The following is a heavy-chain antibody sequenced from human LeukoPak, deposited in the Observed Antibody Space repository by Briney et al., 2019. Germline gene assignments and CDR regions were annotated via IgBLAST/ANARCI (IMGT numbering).Heavy chain of an antibody. Sequence: SVKVSCKASGGTFSSYAISWVRQAPGQGLEWMGRIIPILGIANYAQKFQGRVTITADKSTSTAYMELSSLRSEDTAVYYCARVRSRDGYNLYGMDVWGQGTTVTASS. D-gene: IGHD5-24*01. J-gene: IGHJ6*02. V-gene: IGHV1-69*04. CDR1: GGTFSSYA. CDR3: ARVRSRDGYNLYGMDV. CDR2: IIPILGIA.